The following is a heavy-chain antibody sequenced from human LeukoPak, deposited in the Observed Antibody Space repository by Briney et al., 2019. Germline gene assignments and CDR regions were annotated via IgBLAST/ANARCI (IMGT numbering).Heavy chain of an antibody. CDR2: ISAYNGNT. CDR1: GYTFTSYG. Sequence: ASVKVSCKASGYTFTSYGISWVRQAPGQGLEWMGWISAYNGNTNYAQKLQGRVTMTTDTSTSTAYMELRSLRSDDTAVYYCARTDVDIVATIPFDYWGQGTLVTVPS. D-gene: IGHD5-12*01. J-gene: IGHJ4*02. CDR3: ARTDVDIVATIPFDY. V-gene: IGHV1-18*01.